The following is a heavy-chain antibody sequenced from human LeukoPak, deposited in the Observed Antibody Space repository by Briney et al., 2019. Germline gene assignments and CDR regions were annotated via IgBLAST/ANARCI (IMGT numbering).Heavy chain of an antibody. D-gene: IGHD6-13*01. V-gene: IGHV3-33*01. CDR1: GFTFSSYG. CDR2: IWYDGSNK. Sequence: PGGSLRLSCAASGFTFSSYGMHWVRQAPGKGLEWVAVIWYDGSNKYYADSVKGRFTIFRDNSKNTLYLQMNSLRAEDTAVYYCARVEIAAAGPHYYYGMDVWGQGTTVTVSS. CDR3: ARVEIAAAGPHYYYGMDV. J-gene: IGHJ6*02.